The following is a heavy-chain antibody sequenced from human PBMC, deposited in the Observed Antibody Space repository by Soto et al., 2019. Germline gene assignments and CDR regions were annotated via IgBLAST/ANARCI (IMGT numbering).Heavy chain of an antibody. V-gene: IGHV4-39*01. D-gene: IGHD5-12*01. CDR3: ARAFNSGVRAFDI. CDR2: IYYSGST. Sequence: SETLSLTCTVSGGSISSSSYYWGWIRQPPGKGLEWIGSIYYSGSTYYNPSLKSRVTISVDTSKNQFSLKLSSVTAADTAVYYCARAFNSGVRAFDIWGQGTMDTVSS. CDR1: GGSISSSSYY. J-gene: IGHJ3*02.